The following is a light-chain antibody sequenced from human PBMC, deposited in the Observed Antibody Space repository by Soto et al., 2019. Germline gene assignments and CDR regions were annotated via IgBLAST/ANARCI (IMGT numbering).Light chain of an antibody. J-gene: IGLJ2*01. CDR2: EVS. Sequence: QSALTQPPSASGSPGQSVTISCTGTSSDVGGYNYVSWYQQHPGKAPKLMIYEVSKRPSGVPDRFSGSKSGNTASLTVPGLQAEDEADYYCSSSAGSNNLVFGGGTKLTVL. V-gene: IGLV2-8*01. CDR1: SSDVGGYNY. CDR3: SSSAGSNNLV.